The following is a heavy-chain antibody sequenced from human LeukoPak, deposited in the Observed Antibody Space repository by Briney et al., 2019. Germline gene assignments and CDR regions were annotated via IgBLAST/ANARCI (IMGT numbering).Heavy chain of an antibody. CDR3: ARESSGNYYNPLGYMDV. CDR1: VGPVPIYYY. CDR2: IYFSGTT. V-gene: IGHV4-39*07. D-gene: IGHD3-10*01. Sequence: SETCSLTGTFSVGPVPIYYYWAWIRKPPGKGLGGIGGIYFSGTTWYNPSLKSRVTMSVDTSKNQFSLNLSSVTAADTAVYYCARESSGNYYNPLGYMDVWGKGTTVTVSS. J-gene: IGHJ6*03.